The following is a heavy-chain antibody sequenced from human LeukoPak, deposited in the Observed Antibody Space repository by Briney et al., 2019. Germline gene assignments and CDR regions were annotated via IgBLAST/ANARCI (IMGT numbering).Heavy chain of an antibody. CDR2: MYYSGTS. CDR1: GASITNNAYY. V-gene: IGHV4-39*01. CDR3: ASATTVTLYYYYYMDV. Sequence: SETLSLTCTVSGASITNNAYYWGWIRQPPGKGLEWIGSMYYSGTSYYNPSLKSRVSISRDTSKNQFSLKLSSVTAADTAVYCCASATTVTLYYYYYMDVWGKGTTVTVSS. D-gene: IGHD4-17*01. J-gene: IGHJ6*03.